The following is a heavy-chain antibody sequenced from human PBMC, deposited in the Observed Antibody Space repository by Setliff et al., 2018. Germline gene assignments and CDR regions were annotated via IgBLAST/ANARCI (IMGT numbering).Heavy chain of an antibody. CDR1: GGTFSSYA. Sequence: WASVKVSCKASGGTFSSYAISWVRQAPGQGLEWMGGIIPILGIANYAQKFQGRVTITADESTSTAYMELSSLRSEDTAVYYCARGAYYYYYGMDVWGQGTTVTVSS. CDR2: IIPILGIA. V-gene: IGHV1-69*10. J-gene: IGHJ6*02. CDR3: ARGAYYYYYGMDV.